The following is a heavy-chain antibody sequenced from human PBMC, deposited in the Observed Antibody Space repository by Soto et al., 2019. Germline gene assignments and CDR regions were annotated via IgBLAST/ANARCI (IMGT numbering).Heavy chain of an antibody. Sequence: ASVKVSCKASGYTFSSYGLSWVLQAPGQGLEWMGWISAYNGNMKYAQRFQGRVTLTTDTSRSTAYMELRSLRSDDTAIYYCARDEEGDYYDSSGQFDFWGQGTQVTVSS. D-gene: IGHD3-22*01. CDR3: ARDEEGDYYDSSGQFDF. V-gene: IGHV1-18*04. J-gene: IGHJ4*02. CDR1: GYTFSSYG. CDR2: ISAYNGNM.